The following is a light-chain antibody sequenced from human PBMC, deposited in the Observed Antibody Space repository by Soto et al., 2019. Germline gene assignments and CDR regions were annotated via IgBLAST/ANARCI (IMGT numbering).Light chain of an antibody. J-gene: IGLJ1*01. CDR1: SSNIGAGYA. CDR3: QSYDSSLSASYV. CDR2: GNT. V-gene: IGLV1-40*01. Sequence: QSALTQLPSVSGAPGQRVTISCTGSSSNIGAGYAVHWYQQLPGKAPKLLIYGNTNRPSGVPDRFSGSKSGTSASLAITGLQAEDEADYYCQSYDSSLSASYVFGGGTKVTVL.